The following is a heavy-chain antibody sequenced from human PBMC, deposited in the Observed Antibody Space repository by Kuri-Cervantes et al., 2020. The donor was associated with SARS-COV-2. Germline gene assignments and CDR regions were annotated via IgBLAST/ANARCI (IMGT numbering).Heavy chain of an antibody. V-gene: IGHV4-59*01. D-gene: IGHD2-15*01. CDR2: IYYSGST. CDR1: GGSISSYY. Sequence: GSLRLSCTVSGGSISSYYWSWIRQPPGKGLEWIGYIYYSGSTNNNPSLKSRVAISVDTSKNQFSLKLSSVTAADTAVYYCARGDCSGGSCYGMDVWGQGTTVTVSS. CDR3: ARGDCSGGSCYGMDV. J-gene: IGHJ6*02.